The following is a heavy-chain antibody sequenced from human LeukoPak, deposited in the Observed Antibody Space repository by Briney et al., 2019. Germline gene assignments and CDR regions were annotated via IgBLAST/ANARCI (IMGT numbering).Heavy chain of an antibody. V-gene: IGHV4-38-2*01. D-gene: IGHD3-3*01. CDR2: IYHSGST. J-gene: IGHJ4*02. CDR1: GYSISSGYY. CDR3: ASEYYDVWSGYYGY. Sequence: PSETLSLTCAVSGYSISSGYYWGWIRQPPGKGLEWIGSIYHSGSTYYNPSLKSRVTISIDTSKNQFSLKLSSVTAADTAVYYCASEYYDVWSGYYGYWGQGTLVTVSS.